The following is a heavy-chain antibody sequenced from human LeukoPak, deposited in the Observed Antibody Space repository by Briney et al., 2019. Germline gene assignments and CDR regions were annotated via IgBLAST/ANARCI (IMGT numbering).Heavy chain of an antibody. CDR3: ARCGGTHAFDI. CDR1: GDSISTYY. D-gene: IGHD1-1*01. CDR2: IYYIGST. Sequence: SETLSLTCTVSGDSISTYYWSWIRQPPGKGLEWIGYIYYIGSTNYNPSLKSRVTISVDTSKNQFSLKLSSVTAADTAVYYCARCGGTHAFDIWGQGTMVTVSS. V-gene: IGHV4-59*12. J-gene: IGHJ3*02.